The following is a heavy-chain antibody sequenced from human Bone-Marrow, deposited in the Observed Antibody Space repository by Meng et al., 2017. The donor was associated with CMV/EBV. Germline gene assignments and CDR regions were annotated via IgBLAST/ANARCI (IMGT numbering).Heavy chain of an antibody. CDR1: GDSVSSNSAA. J-gene: IGHJ6*02. D-gene: IGHD6-19*01. V-gene: IGHV6-1*01. CDR2: TYYRSKWYN. Sequence: SQTLSLTCAISGDSVSSNSAAWNWIRQSPSRGLEWLGRTYYRSKWYNDYAVSVKSRITINPDTSKNQFSLQLNSVTPEDTAVYYCARDQWIAVAGTGYGMDVWGQGTTDTVSS. CDR3: ARDQWIAVAGTGYGMDV.